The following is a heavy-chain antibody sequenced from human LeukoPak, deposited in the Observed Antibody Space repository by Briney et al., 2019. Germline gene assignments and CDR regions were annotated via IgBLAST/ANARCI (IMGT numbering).Heavy chain of an antibody. D-gene: IGHD2-15*01. Sequence: PSETLSLTCAVYGGSFSGYYWSWIRQPPGKGLEWIGEINHSGSTNYNPSLKSRVTISVGTSKNQFSLKLNSVTAADTAVYYCARAGCSGGSCYRSRGAFDIWGQGTMVTVSS. CDR1: GGSFSGYY. V-gene: IGHV4-34*01. J-gene: IGHJ3*02. CDR3: ARAGCSGGSCYRSRGAFDI. CDR2: INHSGST.